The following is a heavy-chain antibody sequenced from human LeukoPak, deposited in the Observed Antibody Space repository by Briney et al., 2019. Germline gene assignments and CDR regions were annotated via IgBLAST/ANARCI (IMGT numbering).Heavy chain of an antibody. CDR2: INPNSGGT. V-gene: IGHV1-2*02. Sequence: ASVKVSCKASGYTFTGYYMHWVRQAPGQGLEWMGWINPNSGGTNYAQKFQGRVTMTRDTSISTAYMELSRLRSDDTAVYYCARVGHGIVVVPSAASLDYWGQATLVTVSS. D-gene: IGHD2-2*01. CDR3: ARVGHGIVVVPSAASLDY. J-gene: IGHJ4*02. CDR1: GYTFTGYY.